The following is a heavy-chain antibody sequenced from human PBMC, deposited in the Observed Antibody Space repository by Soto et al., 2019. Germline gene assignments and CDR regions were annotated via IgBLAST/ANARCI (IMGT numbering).Heavy chain of an antibody. V-gene: IGHV1-3*01. CDR3: ARDKEYSSSSGGWFDP. J-gene: IGHJ5*02. Sequence: ASVKVSCKASGYTFTSYAMHWLRKAPGQRLEWMGWINAGNGNTKYSQKFQGRVTITRDTSASTAYMELSSLRSEDTAVYYCARDKEYSSSSGGWFDPWGQGTLVTVSS. CDR1: GYTFTSYA. CDR2: INAGNGNT. D-gene: IGHD6-6*01.